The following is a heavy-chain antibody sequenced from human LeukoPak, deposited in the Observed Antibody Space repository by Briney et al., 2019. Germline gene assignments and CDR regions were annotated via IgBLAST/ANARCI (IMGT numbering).Heavy chain of an antibody. J-gene: IGHJ4*02. V-gene: IGHV6-1*01. CDR3: ARTRDLGPDY. CDR1: GDSVSSNSAA. CDR2: TYYRSKWYY. Sequence: SQTLSLTCVISGDSVSSNSAAWNWIRQSPSRGLEWLGRTYYRSKWYYHYAVSMKSRITVDPDTSKNQFSLQLNSVTPEDTAVYYCARTRDLGPDYWGQGTLVTVSS. D-gene: IGHD1-26*01.